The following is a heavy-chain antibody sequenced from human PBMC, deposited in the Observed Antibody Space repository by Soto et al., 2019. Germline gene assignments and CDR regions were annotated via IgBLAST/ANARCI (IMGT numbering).Heavy chain of an antibody. Sequence: EVQLLESGGGLVQPGGSLRLSCAASGFTFSSYAMSWVRQAPGKGLEWVSAISGSGGSTYYEDSVKGRFTNSSDNSKNTLYLQMNSLRGEDTDVYYWAKDLINLRWELPLFDYWGPGTLVTVSS. J-gene: IGHJ4*02. CDR1: GFTFSSYA. D-gene: IGHD1-26*01. V-gene: IGHV3-23*01. CDR3: AKDLINLRWELPLFDY. CDR2: ISGSGGST.